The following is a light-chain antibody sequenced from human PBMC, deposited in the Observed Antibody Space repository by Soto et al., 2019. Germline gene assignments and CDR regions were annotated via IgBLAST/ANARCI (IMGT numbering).Light chain of an antibody. CDR1: QSVASN. Sequence: EIVLTLSPATLSLSPGDRATLSCRASQSVASNLAWYQQKPGRAPRLLIYGTSTRATGVPARFSGSGSGTDFTLTISSLQAADFAVYHCQHYNNWPITFGQGTRLEIK. V-gene: IGKV3-15*01. J-gene: IGKJ5*01. CDR2: GTS. CDR3: QHYNNWPIT.